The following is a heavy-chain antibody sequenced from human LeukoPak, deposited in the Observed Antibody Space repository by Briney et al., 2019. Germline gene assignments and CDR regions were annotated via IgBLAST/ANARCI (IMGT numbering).Heavy chain of an antibody. CDR1: GYTFTDYD. CDR3: ATSPNYYDSSYYDY. J-gene: IGHJ4*02. CDR2: VDPEDGET. V-gene: IGHV1-69-2*01. D-gene: IGHD3-22*01. Sequence: ASVKVSCKDSGYTFTDYDMHWVQQAPGKGLEGMGLVDPEDGETIYPEKFQGRVAITADTSTDTAYMELSSLRSEDTAVYYCATSPNYYDSSYYDYWGQGTLVTVSS.